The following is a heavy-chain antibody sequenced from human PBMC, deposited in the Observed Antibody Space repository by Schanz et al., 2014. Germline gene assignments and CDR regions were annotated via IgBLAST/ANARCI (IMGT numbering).Heavy chain of an antibody. CDR1: GGTFSTYT. CDR2: IIPILGIA. D-gene: IGHD2-21*01. CDR3: ARDRLECGAECYSVEVFEI. Sequence: QVQLVQSGAEVKKPGASVKVSCKASGGTFSTYTISWVRQAPGQGLEWMGRIIPILGIANYAQKFQGRVTITADTSTTTAYMELSGLRSEDAAVYYCARDRLECGAECYSVEVFEIWGQGTLVIDSS. V-gene: IGHV1-69*04. J-gene: IGHJ4*02.